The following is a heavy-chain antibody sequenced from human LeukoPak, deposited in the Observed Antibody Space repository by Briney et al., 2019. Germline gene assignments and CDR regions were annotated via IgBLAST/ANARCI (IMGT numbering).Heavy chain of an antibody. CDR2: INPNSGGT. Sequence: ASVKVSFKASGYTFTGYYMHWVRQAPGQGLEWMGWINPNSGGTNYAQKFQGWVTMTRDTSIRTAYMELSRLRSDDTAVYYCAREDNTLPYFQHWGQGTLVTVSS. D-gene: IGHD2-15*01. CDR3: AREDNTLPYFQH. V-gene: IGHV1-2*04. CDR1: GYTFTGYY. J-gene: IGHJ1*01.